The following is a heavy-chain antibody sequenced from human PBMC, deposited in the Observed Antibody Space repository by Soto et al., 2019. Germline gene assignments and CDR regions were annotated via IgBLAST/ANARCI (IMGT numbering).Heavy chain of an antibody. Sequence: GGSLRLSCAASGFTFNSYSMNWVRQAPGKGLEWVSSMSRSSRYIYYADSVKGRFTISGDNAKNSVYLQMNSLRAEDTAVYYCARDGGVAATLANYFDYRGQGTLVTVSS. CDR3: ARDGGVAATLANYFDY. CDR1: GFTFNSYS. CDR2: MSRSSRYI. D-gene: IGHD2-15*01. V-gene: IGHV3-21*01. J-gene: IGHJ4*02.